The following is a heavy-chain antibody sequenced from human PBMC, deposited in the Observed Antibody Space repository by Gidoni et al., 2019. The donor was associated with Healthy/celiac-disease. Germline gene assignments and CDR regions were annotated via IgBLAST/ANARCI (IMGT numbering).Heavy chain of an antibody. CDR1: GFTFSSYA. J-gene: IGHJ4*02. CDR2: ISGSGGST. V-gene: IGHV3-23*01. CDR3: ANRPRGGYSYGPRIDY. D-gene: IGHD5-18*01. Sequence: EVQLLESGGGLVQPGGSLRLSCAASGFTFSSYAMSWVRQAPGKGLEWVSAISGSGGSTYYADSVKGRFTISRDNSKNTLYLQMNSLRAEDTAVYYCANRPRGGYSYGPRIDYWGQGTLVTVSS.